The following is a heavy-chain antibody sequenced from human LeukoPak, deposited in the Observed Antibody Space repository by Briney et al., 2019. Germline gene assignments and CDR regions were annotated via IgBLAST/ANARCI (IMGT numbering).Heavy chain of an antibody. J-gene: IGHJ6*02. CDR3: ATYPGFTMVRGVIVGMDV. D-gene: IGHD3-10*01. V-gene: IGHV3-21*01. CDR2: ISSSSSYI. CDR1: GFTFRSYS. Sequence: PGGSLRLSCAASGFTFRSYSMNWVRQAPEKGLEWVSSISSSSSYIYYTDSVKGRFTISRDNAKNSLYLQMNSLRAEDTAVYYCATYPGFTMVRGVIVGMDVWGQGTTVTVSS.